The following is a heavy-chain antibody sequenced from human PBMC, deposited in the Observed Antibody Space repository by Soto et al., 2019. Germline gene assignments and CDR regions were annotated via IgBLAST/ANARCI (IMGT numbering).Heavy chain of an antibody. D-gene: IGHD3-3*01. CDR1: GFTFSSYW. CDR3: ARDVITIFGVVISDAFDI. CDR2: IKQDGSEK. Sequence: GSLRLSCAASGFTFSSYWMSWVRQAPGKGLEWVANIKQDGSEKYYVDSVKGRFTISRDNAKNSLYLQMNSLRAEDTAVYYCARDVITIFGVVISDAFDIWGQGTMVTVSS. J-gene: IGHJ3*02. V-gene: IGHV3-7*01.